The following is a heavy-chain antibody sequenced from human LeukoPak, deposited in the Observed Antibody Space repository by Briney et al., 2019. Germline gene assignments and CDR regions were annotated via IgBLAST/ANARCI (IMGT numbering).Heavy chain of an antibody. CDR1: GFTFSSYS. J-gene: IGHJ3*02. CDR2: IYSGGST. Sequence: GGSLRLSCAASGFTFSSYSMNWVRQAPGKGLEWVSVIYSGGSTYYADSVKGRFTISRDNSKNTLYLQMNSLRAEDTAVYYCARDIVFDIWGQGTMVTVSS. CDR3: ARDIVFDI. D-gene: IGHD2-21*01. V-gene: IGHV3-66*01.